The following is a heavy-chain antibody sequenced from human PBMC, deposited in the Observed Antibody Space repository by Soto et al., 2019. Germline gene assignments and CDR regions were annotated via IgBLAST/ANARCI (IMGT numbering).Heavy chain of an antibody. D-gene: IGHD6-19*01. CDR1: GGSISSGDYY. Sequence: QVQLKESGPGLVKPSQTLSLTCTVSGGSISSGDYYWSWIRQPPVKGLEWIGSIYYSGSTYYNPSLKSRVTISVDTSKNQFPLKLSSVTAADTAVYYCARESSYRSGWYYFDYWGQGTLVTVSS. J-gene: IGHJ4*02. CDR2: IYYSGST. V-gene: IGHV4-30-4*01. CDR3: ARESSYRSGWYYFDY.